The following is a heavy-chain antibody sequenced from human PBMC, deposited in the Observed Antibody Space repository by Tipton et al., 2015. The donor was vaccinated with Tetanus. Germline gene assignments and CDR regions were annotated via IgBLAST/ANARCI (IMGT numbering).Heavy chain of an antibody. CDR1: GYTFTSYG. CDR2: ISAYNGNT. CDR3: ARRSGSEWELNDY. Sequence: QSGAEVKKPGASVKVSCKASGYTFTSYGISWVRQAPGEGLEWMGWISAYNGNTNYAQKLQGRVTMTTETSTSTAYMDLRSLRSDDTAVYYWARRSGSEWELNDYWGQGTLVTVSS. V-gene: IGHV1-18*01. J-gene: IGHJ4*02. D-gene: IGHD1-26*01.